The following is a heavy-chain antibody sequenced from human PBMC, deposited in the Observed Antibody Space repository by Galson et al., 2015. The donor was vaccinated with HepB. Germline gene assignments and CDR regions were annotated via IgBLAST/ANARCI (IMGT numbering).Heavy chain of an antibody. Sequence: SLRLSCATSGFTFSSYGMHWVRQAPGKGLEWVAVTSHDGSNKNYADSVKGRFTISRDNAKNTLYLQMNSLRTEDTAVYCCTLGLSTTSPPGWYWGQGTLVTVSS. CDR3: TLGLSTTSPPGWY. D-gene: IGHD2-2*01. J-gene: IGHJ4*02. V-gene: IGHV3-30*03. CDR2: TSHDGSNK. CDR1: GFTFSSYG.